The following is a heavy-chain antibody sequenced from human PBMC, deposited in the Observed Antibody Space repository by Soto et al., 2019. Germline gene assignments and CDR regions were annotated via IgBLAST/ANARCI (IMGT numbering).Heavy chain of an antibody. CDR1: GFTFSDCY. V-gene: IGHV3-11*01. Sequence: PGGSLRLSCAASGFTFSDCYMRWIRQAPGKGLEWVSYISSSGSTIYYADSVKGRFTISRDNAKNSLYLQMNSLRAEDTAVYYCARGSTDYDYNWFDPWGQGTLVTVSS. CDR2: ISSSGSTI. J-gene: IGHJ5*02. D-gene: IGHD3-3*01. CDR3: ARGSTDYDYNWFDP.